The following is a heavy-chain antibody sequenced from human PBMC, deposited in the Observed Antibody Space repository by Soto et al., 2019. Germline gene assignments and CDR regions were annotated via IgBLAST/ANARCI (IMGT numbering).Heavy chain of an antibody. J-gene: IGHJ5*01. CDR2: ISAYNGNT. CDR3: ARDPGIEFHSCDWFDS. V-gene: IGHV1-18*01. CDR1: GYTFTSYG. D-gene: IGHD6-13*01. Sequence: ASVKVSCKASGYTFTSYGISWVRQAPGQGLEWMGWISAYNGNTNYAQKLQGRVTMTTDTSTSTAYMELRSLRSDDTAVYYCARDPGIEFHSCDWFDSWGQGTLVTVSS.